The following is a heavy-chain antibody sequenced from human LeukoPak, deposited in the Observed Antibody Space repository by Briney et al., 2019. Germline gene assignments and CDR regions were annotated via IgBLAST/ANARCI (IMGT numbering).Heavy chain of an antibody. J-gene: IGHJ4*02. D-gene: IGHD6-13*01. CDR2: MSSSSSYI. CDR1: GFTFSSYH. CDR3: ARGGWGTAAAGFISVFDY. V-gene: IGHV3-21*01. Sequence: PGVSLRLSCAASGFTFSSYHMNWVRQAPGKGLEWVSYMSSSSSYIYHADSMKGRFTISRDNAKNSLYLQMNSLRAEDTAVYYCARGGWGTAAAGFISVFDYWGQGTLVT.